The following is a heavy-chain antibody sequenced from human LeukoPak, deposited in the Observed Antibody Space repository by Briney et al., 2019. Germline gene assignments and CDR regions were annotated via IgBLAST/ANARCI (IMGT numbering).Heavy chain of an antibody. J-gene: IGHJ4*02. CDR2: ISYDGSIK. CDR1: GFTFSNFA. CDR3: ATSYDNGGYVCDY. Sequence: PGGSPRLSCAASGFTFSNFAMNWVRQGPGKGRGWVAFISYDGSIKSYADSLKGRFAVSRDNSKNTLYLQMNSLRPEDTAFYYCATSYDNGGYVCDYWGQGTLVTVSS. D-gene: IGHD6-19*01. V-gene: IGHV3-30*09.